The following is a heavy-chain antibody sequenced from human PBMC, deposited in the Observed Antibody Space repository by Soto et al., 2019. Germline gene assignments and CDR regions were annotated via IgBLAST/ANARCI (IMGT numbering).Heavy chain of an antibody. CDR2: INEDGSQK. J-gene: IGHJ4*02. D-gene: IGHD5-18*01. CDR3: ARVGRYGWDFDH. V-gene: IGHV3-7*01. CDR1: EFSFRSYW. Sequence: QSGGSLRLSCAASEFSFRSYWMTWVRQAPGKGLEWVALINEDGSQKYYVGSVKGRFIISRDNAKDSVYMQMDSLRAGDTAVYFRARVGRYGWDFDHWGQGTLVTVSS.